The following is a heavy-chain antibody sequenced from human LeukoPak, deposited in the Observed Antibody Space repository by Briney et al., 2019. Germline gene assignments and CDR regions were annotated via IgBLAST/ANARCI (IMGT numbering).Heavy chain of an antibody. CDR3: AREGMVATFDY. D-gene: IGHD5-12*01. CDR1: RVSLRSYS. V-gene: IGHV3-21*01. Sequence: GALRVSCAHSRVSLRSYSINWVRQAPPKGLESVSSISSSSSYIYYADSVKGRFTISRDKAKNSPYLQMNSLRAEDTAIYYCAREGMVATFDYWGQGTLVTVSS. CDR2: ISSSSSYI. J-gene: IGHJ4*02.